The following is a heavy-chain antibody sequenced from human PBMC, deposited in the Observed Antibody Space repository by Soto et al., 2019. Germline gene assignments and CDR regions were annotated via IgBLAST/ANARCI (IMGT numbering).Heavy chain of an antibody. Sequence: GGSLRLSCAASGFTFSSYAMHWVRQAPGKGLEWVAVISYDGSNKYYADSVKGRFTISRDNSKNTLYLQMNSLRAEDTAVYYCARDQMDVWGQGTTVTSP. CDR2: ISYDGSNK. CDR3: ARDQMDV. J-gene: IGHJ6*02. CDR1: GFTFSSYA. V-gene: IGHV3-30-3*01.